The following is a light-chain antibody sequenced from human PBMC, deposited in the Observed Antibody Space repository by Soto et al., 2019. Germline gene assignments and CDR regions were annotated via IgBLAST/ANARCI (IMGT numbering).Light chain of an antibody. J-gene: IGLJ2*01. CDR1: SSDVGAYKY. CDR2: EVN. Sequence: QSALTQPPSASGSPGQSVTISCTGASSDVGAYKYVSWYQQHPGKAPKLMIYEVNKRPSGVPDRFSGSKSGNTASLTVSGLQAEDEADYYCSSYAGSNNLLFGGGTQLTVL. V-gene: IGLV2-8*01. CDR3: SSYAGSNNLL.